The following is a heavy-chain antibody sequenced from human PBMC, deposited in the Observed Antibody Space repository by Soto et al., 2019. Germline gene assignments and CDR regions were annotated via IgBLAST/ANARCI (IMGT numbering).Heavy chain of an antibody. CDR3: ARASATIAAAAIFDY. CDR2: IYQSGST. J-gene: IGHJ4*02. CDR1: GGAISSSKW. D-gene: IGHD6-13*01. Sequence: QVQLQESGPGLVKPSGTLSLTCAVSGGAISSSKWWSWVRQPPGKGLEWSGEIYQSGSTNYNPSLESRVSMTVDKSRNQFSLKLTSVSVADTAVYYCARASATIAAAAIFDYWGQGTLVTVSS. V-gene: IGHV4-4*02.